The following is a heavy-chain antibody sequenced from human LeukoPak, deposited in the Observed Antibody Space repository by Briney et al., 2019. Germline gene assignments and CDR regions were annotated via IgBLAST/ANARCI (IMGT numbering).Heavy chain of an antibody. Sequence: SETLSLTCSVSGGSISSRPYCWGWIRQPPGKGLEWLGSFYYYGSTYYKPSLKSRVTISVDTSKNQFSLKLSSVTAADTAVYYCARLVVSNWYHEVLLGRDYWGQGTLVTVSS. CDR2: FYYYGST. D-gene: IGHD6-13*01. V-gene: IGHV4-39*01. CDR3: ARLVVSNWYHEVLLGRDY. CDR1: GGSISSRPYC. J-gene: IGHJ4*02.